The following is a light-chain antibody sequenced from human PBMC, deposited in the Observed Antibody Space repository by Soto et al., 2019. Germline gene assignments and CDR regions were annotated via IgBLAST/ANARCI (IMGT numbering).Light chain of an antibody. J-gene: IGKJ4*01. CDR1: QSVSSSY. CDR3: QPDGCSPLP. CDR2: GAS. V-gene: IGKV3-20*01. Sequence: EIVLTQSPGTLSLSPGERATLSCRASQSVSSSYLAWYQQRPGQAPRLLIYGASSRATGIPDRFSGSGSGTSFNFTISRMEPEDFGVYLCQPDGCSPLPFRGRNKVGNK.